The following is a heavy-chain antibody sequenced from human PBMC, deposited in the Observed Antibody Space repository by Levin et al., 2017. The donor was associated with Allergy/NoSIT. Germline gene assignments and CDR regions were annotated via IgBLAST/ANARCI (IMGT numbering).Heavy chain of an antibody. V-gene: IGHV3-48*02. Sequence: PGGSLRLSCAASGFTFSSHSMNWVRQAPGKGLEWVSYISSSSSTISYADSVKGRFTISRDNAKNSLFLQMSSLRDEDTAVYYCARDQRYSIATADDDYWGQGTLVTVSS. CDR1: GFTFSSHS. CDR2: ISSSSSTI. CDR3: ARDQRYSIATADDDY. J-gene: IGHJ4*02. D-gene: IGHD6-25*01.